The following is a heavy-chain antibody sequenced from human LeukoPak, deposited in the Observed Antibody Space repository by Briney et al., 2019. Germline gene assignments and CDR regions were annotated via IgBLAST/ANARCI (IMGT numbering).Heavy chain of an antibody. CDR3: ARASGRYSSGWYVDPLGY. V-gene: IGHV1-18*01. J-gene: IGHJ4*02. D-gene: IGHD6-19*01. Sequence: ASVKVSCKASGYTFTSYGFGWVRQAPGQGLGWMGGISAYNGNTNYAQKLQGRVTMTTDTSTSTAYMELRSLRSDDTAVYYCARASGRYSSGWYVDPLGYWGQGTLVTVSS. CDR1: GYTFTSYG. CDR2: ISAYNGNT.